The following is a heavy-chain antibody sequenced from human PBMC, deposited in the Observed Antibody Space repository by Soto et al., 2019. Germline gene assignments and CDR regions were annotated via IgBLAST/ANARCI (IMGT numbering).Heavy chain of an antibody. CDR2: GSYSGTT. J-gene: IGHJ4*02. CDR3: ARGATVTQYDY. Sequence: PSDTLSLTCTVSGVSVSSGSFYWAWIRQPPGKGLEWIGFGSYSGTTNYKPSLKSRVTISVDTSRSQISLKVSSLTAADTAVYYCARGATVTQYDYWGQGTLVTVSS. D-gene: IGHD4-17*01. CDR1: GVSVSSGSFY. V-gene: IGHV4-61*01.